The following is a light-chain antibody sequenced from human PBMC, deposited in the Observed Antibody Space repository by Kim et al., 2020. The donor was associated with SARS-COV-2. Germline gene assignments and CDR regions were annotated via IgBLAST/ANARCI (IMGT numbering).Light chain of an antibody. V-gene: IGLV2-23*02. Sequence: QSITISCTGSSNDVGNYNYVSWYQQQPGKAPKLLIYEVSKRPSEVSNRFTGSKSGNTASLTISGLQADDEADYYCCSYARGGYYVFGIGTKVTVL. CDR1: SNDVGNYNY. J-gene: IGLJ1*01. CDR2: EVS. CDR3: CSYARGGYYV.